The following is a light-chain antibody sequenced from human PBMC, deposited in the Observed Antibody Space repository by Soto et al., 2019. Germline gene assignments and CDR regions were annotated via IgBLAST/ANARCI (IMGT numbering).Light chain of an antibody. CDR1: QTVSSTY. Sequence: ENVLTQSPGTLSLSPGERATLSCRASQTVSSTYLAWYQQKPGQAPRLLIYGASSRATGIPDRFSGTVSGTDFTLTISRLEPEDFAVYYWQQYGSSPITFGQGTRLEIK. CDR2: GAS. CDR3: QQYGSSPIT. V-gene: IGKV3-20*01. J-gene: IGKJ5*01.